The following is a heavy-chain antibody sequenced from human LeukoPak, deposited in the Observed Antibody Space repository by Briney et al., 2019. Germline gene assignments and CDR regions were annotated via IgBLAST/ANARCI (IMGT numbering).Heavy chain of an antibody. J-gene: IGHJ4*02. CDR2: INHSGIT. D-gene: IGHD1-26*01. CDR3: ARVAQYLVGASSTAFFEY. V-gene: IGHV4-34*01. Sequence: PSETLSLTCAVYGGSFSGYYWSWVRQSPGKGLEWIGEINHSGITNYNPSLKSRVTISVDKSKNQFSLKLSSVTAADTAIYYCARVAQYLVGASSTAFFEYWGQGTLVTVSS. CDR1: GGSFSGYY.